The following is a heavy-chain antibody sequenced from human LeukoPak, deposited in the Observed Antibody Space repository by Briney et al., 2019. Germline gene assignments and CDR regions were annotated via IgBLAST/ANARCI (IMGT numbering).Heavy chain of an antibody. CDR2: ISYDGSNK. Sequence: PGGSLRLSCAASGFTFSSYAMSWVRQAPGKGLEWVAVISYDGSNKYYADSVKGRFTISRDNSKNTLYLQMNSLRAEDTAVYYCARTRVGYCSGGSCHLDYWGQGTLVTVSS. CDR3: ARTRVGYCSGGSCHLDY. V-gene: IGHV3-30-3*01. CDR1: GFTFSSYA. J-gene: IGHJ4*02. D-gene: IGHD2-15*01.